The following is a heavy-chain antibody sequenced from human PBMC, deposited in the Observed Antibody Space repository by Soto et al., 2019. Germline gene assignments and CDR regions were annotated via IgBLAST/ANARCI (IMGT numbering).Heavy chain of an antibody. V-gene: IGHV4-34*01. Sequence: SETLSLTCAVYGGSFSGYYWSWIRQPPGKGLEWIGEINHSGSTNYNPSLKSRVTISVDTSKNQFSLKLSSVTAADTAVYYCARGRKSHYYDSSGYGTARNWFDPWGQGTLVTVSS. D-gene: IGHD3-22*01. CDR3: ARGRKSHYYDSSGYGTARNWFDP. CDR1: GGSFSGYY. J-gene: IGHJ5*02. CDR2: INHSGST.